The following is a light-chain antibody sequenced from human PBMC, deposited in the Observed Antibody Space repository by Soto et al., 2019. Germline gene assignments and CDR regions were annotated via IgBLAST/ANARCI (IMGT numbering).Light chain of an antibody. CDR2: GAS. Sequence: EIVLTQSPGTLSLSPGERATLSCRASQSVSSSYLAWYQQKPGQAPRLLIYGASSRATGIPDRCSGSGSGTCVTLTISRLEPEDFAVYYCQQYGSSPLTFGGGTKVEIK. CDR1: QSVSSSY. J-gene: IGKJ4*01. V-gene: IGKV3-20*01. CDR3: QQYGSSPLT.